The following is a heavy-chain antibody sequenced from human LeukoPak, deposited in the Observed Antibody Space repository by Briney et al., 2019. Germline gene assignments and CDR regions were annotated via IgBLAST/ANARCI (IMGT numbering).Heavy chain of an antibody. CDR2: ISPTGGST. D-gene: IGHD3-10*01. CDR3: ARASGMVRGVRVDY. J-gene: IGHJ4*02. V-gene: IGHV1-46*01. CDR1: GYTFTSYG. Sequence: ASVKVSCKASGYTFTSYGISWVRQAPGQGPEWMGLISPTGGSTAYAQKFQGRVTMTRDTSTSTVYMELSSLRSEDTAVYYCARASGMVRGVRVDYWGQGTLVTVSS.